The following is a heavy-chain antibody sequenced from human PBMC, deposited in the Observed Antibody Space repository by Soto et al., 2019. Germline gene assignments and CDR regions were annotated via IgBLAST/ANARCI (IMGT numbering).Heavy chain of an antibody. D-gene: IGHD2-15*01. CDR2: IYYSGST. V-gene: IGHV4-39*07. J-gene: IGHJ6*03. CDR1: GGSISSSSYY. CDR3: ARLLKAGTGADYMDV. Sequence: SETLSLTCTVSGGSISSSSYYWGWIRQPPGKGLEWIGSIYYSGSTYYNPSLKSRVTISVDTSKNQFSLKLSSVTAADTAVDYCARLLKAGTGADYMDVWGKGTTVTVSS.